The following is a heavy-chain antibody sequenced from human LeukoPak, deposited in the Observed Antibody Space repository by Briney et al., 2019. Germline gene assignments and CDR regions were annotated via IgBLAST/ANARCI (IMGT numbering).Heavy chain of an antibody. D-gene: IGHD6-13*01. CDR2: MNPNSGNT. V-gene: IGHV1-8*01. J-gene: IGHJ4*02. CDR1: GYTFTSYD. Sequence: VASVKVSCKASGYTFTSYDMNWVRQATGQGLEWMGWMNPNSGNTGYAQKFQGRVTMTRNTSISTAYKELSSLRSEDTAVYYCARVYSSSWYPRDYWGQGTLVTVSS. CDR3: ARVYSSSWYPRDY.